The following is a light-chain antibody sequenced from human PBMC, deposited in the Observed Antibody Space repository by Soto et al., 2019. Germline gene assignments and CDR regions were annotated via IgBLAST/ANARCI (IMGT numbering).Light chain of an antibody. CDR2: GNS. CDR3: QSYDSSLSGSMV. Sequence: QSALTQPPSASGSPGQSVAISCTGTSSDVGGYNYVSWYQQHPGKAPKLLIYGNSNRPSGVPDRFSGSKSGTSASLAITGLQAEDEADYYCQSYDSSLSGSMVFGGGTKLTVL. J-gene: IGLJ2*01. V-gene: IGLV2-8*01. CDR1: SSDVGGYNY.